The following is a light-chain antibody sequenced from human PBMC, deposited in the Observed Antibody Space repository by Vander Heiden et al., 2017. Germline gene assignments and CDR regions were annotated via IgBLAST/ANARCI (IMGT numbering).Light chain of an antibody. CDR3: QVWDSTTDHYV. Sequence: SSVLTQPPSVSVAPGQTARITCGGTNIGPKSVHWYQQKPGQAPVLVVYDDSGRPSGIPERFSGSNSGNTATLTISRVEAGDEADYFCQVWDSTTDHYVFGTGTKVTVL. V-gene: IGLV3-21*02. CDR1: NIGPKS. J-gene: IGLJ1*01. CDR2: DDS.